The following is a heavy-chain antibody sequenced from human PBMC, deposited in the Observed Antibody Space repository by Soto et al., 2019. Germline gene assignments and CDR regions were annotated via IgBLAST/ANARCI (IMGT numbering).Heavy chain of an antibody. CDR3: ARGNQVAMSDY. Sequence: SETLSLTCAVSGGSISNYYWSWIRQPAGKGLEWIGRFYASGYTNYNPSLKSRVTMSLDISKNQFSLRLSSVTAADTAVYYCARGNQVAMSDYWGQGTQVTVSS. CDR1: GGSISNYY. V-gene: IGHV4-4*07. J-gene: IGHJ4*02. CDR2: FYASGYT.